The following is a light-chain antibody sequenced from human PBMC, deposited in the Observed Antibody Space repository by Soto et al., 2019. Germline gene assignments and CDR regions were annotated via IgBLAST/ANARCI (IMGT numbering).Light chain of an antibody. CDR1: QNVNYY. CDR2: EAS. CDR3: KQYGSSSWT. J-gene: IGKJ1*01. V-gene: IGKV3-11*01. Sequence: EIVLTQSPATLSLSPGERATLSCRASQNVNYYLAWYQQKPGQAHRLLIYEASNRATGIPARFSGSGSGTDFTLTIRRLEPEDFAVYYCKQYGSSSWTFGQGTKVDIK.